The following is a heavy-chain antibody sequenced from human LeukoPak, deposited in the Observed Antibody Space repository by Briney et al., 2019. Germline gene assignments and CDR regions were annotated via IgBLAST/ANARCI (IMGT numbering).Heavy chain of an antibody. V-gene: IGHV4-39*01. CDR2: VYYSGST. CDR1: GGSISTSSYY. J-gene: IGHJ4*02. D-gene: IGHD6-19*01. CDR3: ARHKQWLDHPFDY. Sequence: PSETLSLTCTVSGGSISTSSYYWGWIRQPPGKGLEWIGSVYYSGSTYYNPPLKSRVTISVDTSKNQFSLKLSSVTAADTAVYCCARHKQWLDHPFDYWGQGTLVTVSS.